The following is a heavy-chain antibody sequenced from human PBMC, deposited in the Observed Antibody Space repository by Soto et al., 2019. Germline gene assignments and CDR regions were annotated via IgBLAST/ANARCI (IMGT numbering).Heavy chain of an antibody. CDR2: ISAYNGNA. D-gene: IGHD3-16*01. J-gene: IGHJ3*02. CDR3: ARVGNYDYTPWAFDI. Sequence: ASVKVSCKASGYTFTSYGSSWVRQAPGQGLEWMGWISAYNGNANYAQKLQGRVTMTTDTSTSTAYMELRSLRSDDTAVYYCARVGNYDYTPWAFDIWGQGTMVTVSS. CDR1: GYTFTSYG. V-gene: IGHV1-18*01.